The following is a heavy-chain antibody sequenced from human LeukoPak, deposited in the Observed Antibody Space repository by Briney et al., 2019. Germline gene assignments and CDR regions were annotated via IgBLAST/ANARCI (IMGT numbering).Heavy chain of an antibody. Sequence: GGSLRLSCAVSGFTFNNYAMTWVRQAPGKGLDWVSVISGKGGSTYYADSVKGRCTISRENAKSTLYMQKKSLGRGDTAVYYCVSEVAPLRDWGQGTLVTVSS. CDR1: GFTFNNYA. CDR2: ISGKGGST. J-gene: IGHJ4*02. CDR3: VSEVAPLRD. V-gene: IGHV3-23*01.